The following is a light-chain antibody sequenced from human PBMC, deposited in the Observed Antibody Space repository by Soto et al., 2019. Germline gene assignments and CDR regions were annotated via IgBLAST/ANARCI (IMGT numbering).Light chain of an antibody. CDR2: AAS. J-gene: IGKJ4*01. Sequence: DILMTQSPSSLSASVGDRVTITCRASQSISSYLNCYQQKPGKAPKLLIYAASSLQSGVPSRFSGSGSGTDFTLTISSLQPEDFATYYCQQSYSTLTFGGGTKVEIK. V-gene: IGKV1-39*01. CDR1: QSISSY. CDR3: QQSYSTLT.